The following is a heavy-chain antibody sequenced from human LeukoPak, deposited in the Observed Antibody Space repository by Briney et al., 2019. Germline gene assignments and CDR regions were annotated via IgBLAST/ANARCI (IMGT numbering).Heavy chain of an antibody. CDR2: IYYSGST. J-gene: IGHJ6*03. CDR3: ARDQLEYYDFWSGYYSRRDYYYYMDV. D-gene: IGHD3-3*01. Sequence: PSETLSLTCTVSGGSISSYYWSWIRQPPGKGLEWIGYIYYSGSTNYNPSLKSRVTISVDTSKNQFSLKLSSVTAADTAVYYCARDQLEYYDFWSGYYSRRDYYYYMDVWGKGTTVTVSS. V-gene: IGHV4-59*01. CDR1: GGSISSYY.